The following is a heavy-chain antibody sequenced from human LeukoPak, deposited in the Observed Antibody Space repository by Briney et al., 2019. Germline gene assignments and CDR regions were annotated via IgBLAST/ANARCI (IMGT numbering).Heavy chain of an antibody. CDR3: ARARDVIGVDPFDC. Sequence: GGSLRLSCAASGFTFSSYWMTWVRQAPGKGLEWVANIKQDGSEKYYVDSVKGRFTISRDNAKNSLYLQMNSLRAEDTAVYYCARARDVIGVDPFDCWGQGTLVIVSS. CDR1: GFTFSSYW. J-gene: IGHJ4*02. V-gene: IGHV3-7*01. D-gene: IGHD3-22*01. CDR2: IKQDGSEK.